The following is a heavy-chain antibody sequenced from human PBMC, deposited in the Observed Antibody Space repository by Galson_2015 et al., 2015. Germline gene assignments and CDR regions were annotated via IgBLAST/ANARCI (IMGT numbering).Heavy chain of an antibody. J-gene: IGHJ4*02. V-gene: IGHV3-23*01. CDR1: GFTFSSYA. CDR2: ITASGGGP. Sequence: SLRLSCAVSGFTFSSYAMSWVRQAPGKGLEWVSLITASGGGPYYADSVKRRFTISRDNSKNTLYLQMSSLRAEDTAMYFCAKGVGSDFYYANDYWGQGTLVTVSS. CDR3: AKGVGSDFYYANDY. D-gene: IGHD3-22*01.